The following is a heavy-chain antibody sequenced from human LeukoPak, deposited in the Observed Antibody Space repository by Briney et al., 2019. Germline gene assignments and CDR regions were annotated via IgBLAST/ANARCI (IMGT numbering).Heavy chain of an antibody. V-gene: IGHV4-61*02. D-gene: IGHD2-15*01. CDR2: IYTSGST. CDR3: ARESDIVVVVAAAAGSFDI. CDR1: GGSISSGSYY. J-gene: IGHJ3*02. Sequence: SETLSLTCTVSGGSISSGSYYWSWIRQPAGKGLEWIGRIYTSGSTNYNPSLKSRVTMSADTSKNHFSLKLSSVTAADTAVYYCARESDIVVVVAAAAGSFDIWGQGTMVTVSS.